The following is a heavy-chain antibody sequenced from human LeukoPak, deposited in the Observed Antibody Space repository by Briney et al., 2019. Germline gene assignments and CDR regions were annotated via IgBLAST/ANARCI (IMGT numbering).Heavy chain of an antibody. CDR3: ATRVWFGELY. J-gene: IGHJ4*02. CDR1: GGSFSGYY. Sequence: SETLSLTCAVYGGSFSGYYWSWVRQPPGKGLEWIGEINHSGSTNYNPSLKSRVTISVDTSKNQFSLKLSSVTAADTAVYYCATRVWFGELYWGQGTLVTVSS. D-gene: IGHD3-10*01. V-gene: IGHV4-34*01. CDR2: INHSGST.